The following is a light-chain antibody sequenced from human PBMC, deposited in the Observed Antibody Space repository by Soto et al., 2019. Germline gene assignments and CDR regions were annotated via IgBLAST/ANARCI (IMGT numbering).Light chain of an antibody. CDR1: QTINSH. V-gene: IGKV1-5*03. Sequence: DIQMTQSPSTLSASVGDRVTITCRASQTINSHLAWYQQKRGKAPKLLIYTASSLQSGVPSRLSGSGSGTEFSLAISNLQPDDFATLYCQQYDLYSAFGQGTKVEMK. CDR2: TAS. J-gene: IGKJ1*01. CDR3: QQYDLYSA.